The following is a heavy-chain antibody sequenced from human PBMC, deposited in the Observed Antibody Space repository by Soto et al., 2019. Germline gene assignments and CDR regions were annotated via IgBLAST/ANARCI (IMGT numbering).Heavy chain of an antibody. J-gene: IGHJ5*02. CDR1: GGSISSYY. CDR2: IYYSGST. Sequence: SETLSLTCTVSGGSISSYYWSWIRHPPGKGLEWIGYIYYSGSTNYNPSLKSRVTISVDTSKNQFSLKLSSVTAADTAVYYCARDVAARRGKGYNWFDPWGQGTLVTVSS. CDR3: ARDVAARRGKGYNWFDP. D-gene: IGHD6-6*01. V-gene: IGHV4-59*01.